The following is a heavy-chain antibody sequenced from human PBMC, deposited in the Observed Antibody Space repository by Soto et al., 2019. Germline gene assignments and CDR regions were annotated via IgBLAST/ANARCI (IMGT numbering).Heavy chain of an antibody. CDR3: ARGDGDYHEGNADLGRH. CDR2: IKSDGSGA. Sequence: EVQLVESGGDLVQPGGSLRLSCAASGFTFSSYWMHWVRHAPGQGLVWVSRIKSDGSGAIYADYVKSRCTDSRDNAKNTLYPLRNSLSTEDTAVDYCARGDGDYHEGNADLGRHWGQGTRVTVSS. CDR1: GFTFSSYW. V-gene: IGHV3-74*01. J-gene: IGHJ4*02. D-gene: IGHD3-22*01.